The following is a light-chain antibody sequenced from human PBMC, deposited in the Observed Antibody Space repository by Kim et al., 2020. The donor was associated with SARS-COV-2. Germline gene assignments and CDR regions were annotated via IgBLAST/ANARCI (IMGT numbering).Light chain of an antibody. J-gene: IGLJ3*02. CDR1: SLRSYY. CDR2: GKN. CDR3: NSRDSSGNLWV. Sequence: SSELTQDPAVSVALGQTVRITCQGDSLRSYYASWYQQKPGQAPVLVIYGKNNRPSGIPDRFSDSSSGNTASLTITGAQAEDEADYYCNSRDSSGNLWVFG. V-gene: IGLV3-19*01.